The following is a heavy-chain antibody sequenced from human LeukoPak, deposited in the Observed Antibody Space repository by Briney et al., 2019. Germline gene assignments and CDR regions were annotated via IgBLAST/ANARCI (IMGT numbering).Heavy chain of an antibody. D-gene: IGHD4-17*01. Sequence: PGGSLRLSCAASGFTFSSYGVSWVRQAPGKGLEWASGISGSGRSTYYAKSVKGRFTISRDNSKNMLYLQMNSLRAEDTAVYYCAKPEVTTVITVAFGSWGQGTRVTVSS. CDR1: GFTFSSYG. J-gene: IGHJ4*02. CDR2: ISGSGRST. CDR3: AKPEVTTVITVAFGS. V-gene: IGHV3-23*01.